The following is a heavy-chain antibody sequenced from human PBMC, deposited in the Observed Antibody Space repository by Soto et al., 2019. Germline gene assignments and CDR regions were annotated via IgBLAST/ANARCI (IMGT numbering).Heavy chain of an antibody. Sequence: QVHLVQSGAEVKKPGASVKVSCKGSGYAFTTYGITWVRQAPGQGLEWMGWISAHNGKTNYAQKLQGRATVTRDTSTSTAYRELRSLRSDDTAVYYCARGRYGDYWGQGALVTVSS. CDR1: GYAFTTYG. CDR2: ISAHNGKT. J-gene: IGHJ4*02. V-gene: IGHV1-18*01. D-gene: IGHD1-1*01. CDR3: ARGRYGDY.